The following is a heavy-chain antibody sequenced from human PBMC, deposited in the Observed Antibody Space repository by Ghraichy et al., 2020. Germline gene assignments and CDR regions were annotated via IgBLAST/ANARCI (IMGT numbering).Heavy chain of an antibody. CDR3: ARPMAQGSSGWYPLDY. CDR2: ISSSSSYI. Sequence: GGSLRLSCAASGFTFSSYSMNWVRQAPGKGLEWVSSISSSSSYIYYADSVKGRFTISRDNAKNSLYLQMNSLRAEDTAVYYCARPMAQGSSGWYPLDYWGQGTLVTVSS. V-gene: IGHV3-21*01. J-gene: IGHJ4*02. CDR1: GFTFSSYS. D-gene: IGHD6-19*01.